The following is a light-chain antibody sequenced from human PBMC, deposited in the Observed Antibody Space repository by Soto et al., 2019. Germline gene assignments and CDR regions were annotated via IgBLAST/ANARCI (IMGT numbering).Light chain of an antibody. V-gene: IGKV3-20*01. CDR2: GAS. J-gene: IGKJ2*01. Sequence: EIVLTQSPGTLFLSPGERATLSYRASQSVSSSSLAWYQQKPGQAPRLLIYGASSRATGIPDRFSGSGSGTDFTLTISRLEPEDFAVYFCQHFGSSPGYTFGQGTKLQIK. CDR3: QHFGSSPGYT. CDR1: QSVSSSS.